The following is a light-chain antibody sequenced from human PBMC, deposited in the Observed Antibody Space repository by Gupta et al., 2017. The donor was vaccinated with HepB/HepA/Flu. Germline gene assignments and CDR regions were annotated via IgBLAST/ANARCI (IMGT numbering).Light chain of an antibody. Sequence: NHLTQSPSFLSASVGDRVTITCRASQGISSYLAWYQQKPGKAPKLLIYAASTLQSGVPSRFSGSGSGTEFTLTISSLQPEDFATYYCQQLNSYPLTFGGGTKVEIK. J-gene: IGKJ4*01. V-gene: IGKV1-9*01. CDR1: QGISSY. CDR3: QQLNSYPLT. CDR2: AAS.